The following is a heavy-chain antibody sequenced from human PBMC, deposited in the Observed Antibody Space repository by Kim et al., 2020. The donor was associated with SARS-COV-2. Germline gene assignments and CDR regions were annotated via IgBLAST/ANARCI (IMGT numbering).Heavy chain of an antibody. CDR3: ARSQWAVREGNGMDV. V-gene: IGHV4-59*01. CDR1: GGSISSYY. D-gene: IGHD3-10*01. J-gene: IGHJ6*02. Sequence: SETLSLTCTVSGGSISSYYWSWIRQPPGKRLEWIADIYYSGSTNYNPSLKSRVTISVDTSKNQFYLKLTSVTAADTALYYCARSQWAVREGNGMDVWGQGTTVTVSS. CDR2: IYYSGST.